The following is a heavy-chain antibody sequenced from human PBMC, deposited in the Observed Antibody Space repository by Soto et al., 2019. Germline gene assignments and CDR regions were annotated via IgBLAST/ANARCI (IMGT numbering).Heavy chain of an antibody. CDR1: GGSTISDNY. CDR2: IYYSGNT. V-gene: IGHV4-30-4*01. CDR3: AREGGESSDGLYYFDS. J-gene: IGHJ4*02. D-gene: IGHD3-16*01. Sequence: SETLSLTCTVSGGSTISDNYWSWIRQPPGKGLEWIGHIYYSGNTDYNPSLKSRLAISIDTSKNQFSLKLSSVTAADTAVYFCAREGGESSDGLYYFDSWGQGSLVTVSS.